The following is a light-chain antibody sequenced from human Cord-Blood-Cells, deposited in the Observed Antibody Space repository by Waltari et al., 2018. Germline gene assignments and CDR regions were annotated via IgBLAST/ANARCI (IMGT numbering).Light chain of an antibody. V-gene: IGLV2-14*01. J-gene: IGLJ3*02. CDR2: DVS. Sequence: QSALTQPASVSGSPGKSITIYCPGTSRDVGGYNYVSLYQQHPGTAPKLMIYDVSNRPSGVSNRFSGSKSGNTASLTISGLQAEDEADYYCSSYTSSSTYWVFGGGTKLTVL. CDR1: SRDVGGYNY. CDR3: SSYTSSSTYWV.